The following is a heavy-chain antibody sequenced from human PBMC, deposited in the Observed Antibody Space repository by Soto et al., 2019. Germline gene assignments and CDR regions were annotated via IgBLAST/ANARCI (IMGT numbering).Heavy chain of an antibody. V-gene: IGHV1-3*01. CDR2: INPGNGNT. CDR3: AIALYIYGSTFDY. D-gene: IGHD5-18*01. CDR1: GHTFPTYG. J-gene: IGHJ4*02. Sequence: ASVKVSCKASGHTFPTYGLNWVRQAPGQRLEWMGWINPGNGNTKYSQKFQGRVTFTRDTSASTGYMELRSLRSEDTAVYYCAIALYIYGSTFDYWGQGTLVTVS.